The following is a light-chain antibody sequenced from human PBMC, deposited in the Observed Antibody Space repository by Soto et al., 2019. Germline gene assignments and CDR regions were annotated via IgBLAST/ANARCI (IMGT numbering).Light chain of an antibody. CDR1: SSDVGFYKY. CDR2: EVS. J-gene: IGLJ1*01. Sequence: QSALTQPASVSGSPGQSIAISCTGSSSDVGFYKYVSWYQQHPGKVPKLMIYEVSNRPSGVSNRFSGSKSGNTASLTISGLQAEDEADYYCISYTNTAARVFGTGTKLTVL. V-gene: IGLV2-14*01. CDR3: ISYTNTAARV.